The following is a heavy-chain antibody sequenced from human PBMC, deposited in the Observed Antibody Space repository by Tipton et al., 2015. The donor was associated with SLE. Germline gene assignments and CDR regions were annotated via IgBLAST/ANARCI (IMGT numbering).Heavy chain of an antibody. CDR1: GYTFISYG. CDR2: ISAYNGNT. CDR3: ARDVPAAILYSYCNAMDV. V-gene: IGHV1-18*01. D-gene: IGHD2-2*01. J-gene: IGHJ6*02. Sequence: QSGAEVKKPGASVKVSCRTSGYTFISYGISWVRQAPGQGLEWMGWISAYNGNTNYAQKFQGRVTMTTDASTNTAYMDLRSLRSDETAVYYCARDVPAAILYSYCNAMDVWGQGTTVTVSS.